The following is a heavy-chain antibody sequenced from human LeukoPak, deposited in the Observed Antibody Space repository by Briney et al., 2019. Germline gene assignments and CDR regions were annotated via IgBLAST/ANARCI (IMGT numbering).Heavy chain of an antibody. D-gene: IGHD6-13*01. V-gene: IGHV4-4*07. CDR3: ARISTVDAFDI. CDR1: GGSISSYY. CDR2: IYTSGST. Sequence: NPSETLSLTCTVSGGSISSYYWSWIRQPVGKGLEWIGRIYTSGSTNYNPSLKSRVTMSVDTSKNQFSLKSSSVTVADTAVYYSARISTVDAFDIWGQGTMVTVSS. J-gene: IGHJ3*02.